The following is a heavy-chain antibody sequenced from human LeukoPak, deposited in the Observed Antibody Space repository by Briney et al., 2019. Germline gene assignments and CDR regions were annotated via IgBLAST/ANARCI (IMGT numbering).Heavy chain of an antibody. J-gene: IGHJ4*02. CDR1: GYTFTSYG. CDR3: ARDLPGYSSGWPYYYFDY. D-gene: IGHD6-19*01. Sequence: ASVKVSCKASGYTFTSYGIGWVRQAPGQGLEWMGWISAYNGNTNYAQKLQGRVTMTTDTSTSTAYMELRSLRSDDTAVYYCARDLPGYSSGWPYYYFDYWGQGTLVTVSS. CDR2: ISAYNGNT. V-gene: IGHV1-18*01.